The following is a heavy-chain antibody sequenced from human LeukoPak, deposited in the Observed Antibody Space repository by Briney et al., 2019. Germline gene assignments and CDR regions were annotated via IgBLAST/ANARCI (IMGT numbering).Heavy chain of an antibody. V-gene: IGHV5-51*01. D-gene: IGHD3-10*01. CDR1: GYSFSNYW. CDR3: ARQDYYGSGSYVAFDI. Sequence: GESLKISCKGSGYSFSNYWIGWVRQMPGKGLEWMGIIYPGDSDTRYSPSFQGQVTISADKSISTAYLQWSSLKASDTAMYYCARQDYYGSGSYVAFDIWGQGTMVTVSS. CDR2: IYPGDSDT. J-gene: IGHJ3*02.